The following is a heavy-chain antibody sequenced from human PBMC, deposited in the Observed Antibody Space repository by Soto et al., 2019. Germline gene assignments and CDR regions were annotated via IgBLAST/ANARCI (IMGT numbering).Heavy chain of an antibody. Sequence: QVQLQESGPGLVKPSQTLSLTCTVSGGSISSGGYYWSWIRQHPGKGLEWIGYIYYSGSTYYNPSLKSRVTISVDTSKNQFSLKLSSVTAADTAVYYCARETDYYDSSGYYFNWFDPWGQGTLVTVSS. CDR2: IYYSGST. D-gene: IGHD3-22*01. J-gene: IGHJ5*02. V-gene: IGHV4-31*03. CDR1: GGSISSGGYY. CDR3: ARETDYYDSSGYYFNWFDP.